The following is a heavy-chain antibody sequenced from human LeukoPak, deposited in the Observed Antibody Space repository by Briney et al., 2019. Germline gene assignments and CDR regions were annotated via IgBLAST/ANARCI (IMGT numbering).Heavy chain of an antibody. CDR2: ISAYNGNT. D-gene: IGHD3-22*01. CDR3: ARDLNPFSSGYYKDY. V-gene: IGHV1-18*01. Sequence: ASVKVSCKASGYTFTSYGISWVRRAPGQGLEWMGWISAYNGNTNYAQKLQGRVTMTTDTSTSTAYMELRSLRSDDTAVYYCARDLNPFSSGYYKDYWGQGTLVTVSS. J-gene: IGHJ4*02. CDR1: GYTFTSYG.